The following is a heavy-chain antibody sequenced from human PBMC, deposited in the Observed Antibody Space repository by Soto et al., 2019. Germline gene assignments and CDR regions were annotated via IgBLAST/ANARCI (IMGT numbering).Heavy chain of an antibody. V-gene: IGHV3-15*01. CDR1: GFMFSAAW. CDR2: IKSKTDGGAR. J-gene: IGHJ4*02. Sequence: EVQLVESGGDLVEPGGSLRLSGVRPGFMFSAAWMSWVRQAPGKGLEWVGRIKSKTDGGARDYAAPVNGRFSISRDDSKSTLYLQMNSLRADDTALYYCVEGWNDFWGQGTLVTVSS. CDR3: VEGWNDF. D-gene: IGHD1-1*01.